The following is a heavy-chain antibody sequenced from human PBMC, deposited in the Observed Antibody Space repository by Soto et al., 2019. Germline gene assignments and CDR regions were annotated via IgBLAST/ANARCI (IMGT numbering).Heavy chain of an antibody. J-gene: IGHJ4*02. CDR2: INSDGARV. Sequence: PGGSLRLSGSASGFTFTHYRIHWVLQPPGKGLEWVGRINSDGARVEYGDSVKGRFTISRDNAHNMAFLQMNSLTDEDSGVYLCARARDWNYVQDFWGQGSLVTVSA. CDR1: GFTFTHYR. CDR3: ARARDWNYVQDF. D-gene: IGHD1-1*01. V-gene: IGHV3-74*03.